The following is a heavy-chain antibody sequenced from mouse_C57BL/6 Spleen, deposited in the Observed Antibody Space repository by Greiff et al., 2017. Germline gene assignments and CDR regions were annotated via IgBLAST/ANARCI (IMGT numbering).Heavy chain of an antibody. Sequence: VKLMESGAELVKPGASVKMSCKASGYTFTSYWITWVKQRPGQGLEWIGDIYPGSGSTNYNEKFKSKATLTVDTSSSTAYMQLSSLTSEDSAVYYCARDSIVAYDYAMDYWGQGTSVTVSS. CDR2: IYPGSGST. J-gene: IGHJ4*01. CDR3: ARDSIVAYDYAMDY. V-gene: IGHV1-55*01. CDR1: GYTFTSYW. D-gene: IGHD1-1*01.